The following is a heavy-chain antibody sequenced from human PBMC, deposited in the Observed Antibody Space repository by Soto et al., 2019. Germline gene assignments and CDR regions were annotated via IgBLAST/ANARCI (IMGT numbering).Heavy chain of an antibody. CDR1: EFSFSRYA. J-gene: IGHJ4*02. Sequence: EVQLLGSGGGLVQPGESLRLSCVASEFSFSRYAMTWVRQAAGKGLQWVAGLGPDGRNTFYGESVRGRFTISRDNSRNTLYIQMSRLRAEDTAVYFCVKQMTTWTDSFFDFWGQGIQVTVSS. V-gene: IGHV3-23*01. CDR2: LGPDGRNT. D-gene: IGHD4-17*01. CDR3: VKQMTTWTDSFFDF.